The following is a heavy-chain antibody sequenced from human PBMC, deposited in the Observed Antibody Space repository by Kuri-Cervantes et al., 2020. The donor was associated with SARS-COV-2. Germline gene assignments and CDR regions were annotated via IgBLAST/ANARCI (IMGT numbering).Heavy chain of an antibody. CDR3: ARHDAPYFEIDY. CDR2: IYYSGNT. J-gene: IGHJ4*02. CDR1: GGSISSGDDY. Sequence: SETLSLTCTVSGGSISSGDDYWTWMRQSPGKGLEWIGYIYYSGNTYYNPALKSRVTISVDTSKNQFSLRLTSVTAADTAVYYCARHDAPYFEIDYWGQGTLVTVSS. D-gene: IGHD3-9*01. V-gene: IGHV4-30-4*01.